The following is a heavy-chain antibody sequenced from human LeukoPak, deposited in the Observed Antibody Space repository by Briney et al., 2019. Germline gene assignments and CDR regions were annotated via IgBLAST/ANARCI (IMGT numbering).Heavy chain of an antibody. CDR2: ISGSGGSS. J-gene: IGHJ4*02. Sequence: PGGSLRLSCAASGFTFSSYAMSWVRQAPGKGLEWVSAISGSGGSSYYADSVKGRFTISRDNSKNTLYLQMNSLRAEDTAVYHCAKDVRYSSSLWDYWGQGTLVTVSS. V-gene: IGHV3-23*01. D-gene: IGHD6-13*01. CDR1: GFTFSSYA. CDR3: AKDVRYSSSLWDY.